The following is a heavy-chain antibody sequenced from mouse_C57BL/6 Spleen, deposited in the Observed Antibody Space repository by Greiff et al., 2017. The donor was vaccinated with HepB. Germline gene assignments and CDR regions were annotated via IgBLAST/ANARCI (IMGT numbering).Heavy chain of an antibody. J-gene: IGHJ1*03. V-gene: IGHV1-62-2*01. CDR1: GYTFTEYT. CDR3: ARHGRYYYGSLYWYFDV. Sequence: QVQLQQSGAELVKPGASVKLSCKASGYTFTEYTIHWVKQRSGQGLEWIGWFYPGSGSIKYNEKFKDKATLTADKSSSTVYMGLSRLTSEDSAVYFYARHGRYYYGSLYWYFDVWGTGTTVTVSS. CDR2: FYPGSGSI. D-gene: IGHD1-1*01.